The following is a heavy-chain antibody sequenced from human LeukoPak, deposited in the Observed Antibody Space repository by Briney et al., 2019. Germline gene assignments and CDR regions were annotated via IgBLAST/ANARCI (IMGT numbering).Heavy chain of an antibody. Sequence: NPSESVSLTCTVSRGSISSSSYYWGWIRQPPGKRLEWIGSLYYIRGTYYNPSLEGRVTISADSSKNQFSLKLTSVTAADTALYYCARILTTFDSWGQGTLVTVSS. V-gene: IGHV4-39*01. CDR1: RGSISSSSYY. CDR3: ARILTTFDS. D-gene: IGHD4-11*01. CDR2: LYYIRGT. J-gene: IGHJ4*02.